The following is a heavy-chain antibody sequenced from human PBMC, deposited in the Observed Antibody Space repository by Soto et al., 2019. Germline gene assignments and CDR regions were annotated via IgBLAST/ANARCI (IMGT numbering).Heavy chain of an antibody. CDR3: AKDVHYDSSGGLDY. CDR1: GGKCVNFA. V-gene: IGHV3-23*01. D-gene: IGHD3-22*01. J-gene: IGHJ4*02. CDR2: ISGGGGGR. Sequence: GPQRHCYRAAGGKCVNFAVSWVRQTQGRGLEWVSAISGGGGGRYYADSVKGRFIISRDNSKNTVYLQVNGLRIEDTAVYYCAKDVHYDSSGGLDYWGQGTLVTGFS.